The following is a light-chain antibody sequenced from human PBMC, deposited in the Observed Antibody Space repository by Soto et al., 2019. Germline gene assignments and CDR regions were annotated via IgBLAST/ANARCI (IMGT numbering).Light chain of an antibody. CDR2: RNT. CDR1: SSNIGAGYD. V-gene: IGLV1-40*01. Sequence: QSVLTQPPSVSGAPGQSVTISCTGGSSNIGAGYDVHWYQQLPGTAPKLLIYRNTNRPSGVPDRFSGSRSATSASLAITGLQAEDEADYYCQSYDSSLSGSFFGTGTKVTVL. CDR3: QSYDSSLSGSF. J-gene: IGLJ1*01.